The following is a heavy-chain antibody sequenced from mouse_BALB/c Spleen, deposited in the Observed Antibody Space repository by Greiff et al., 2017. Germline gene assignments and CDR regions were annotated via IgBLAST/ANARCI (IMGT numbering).Heavy chain of an antibody. CDR3: ARHWYAMDY. J-gene: IGHJ4*01. CDR1: GFAFSSYD. CDR2: ISSGGGST. Sequence: DVMLVESGGGLVKPGGSLKLSCAASGFAFSSYDMSWVRQTPEKRLEWVAYISSGGGSTYYPDTVKGRFTISRDNAKNTLYLQMSSLKSEDTAMYYCARHWYAMDYWGQGTSVTVSS. V-gene: IGHV5-12-1*01.